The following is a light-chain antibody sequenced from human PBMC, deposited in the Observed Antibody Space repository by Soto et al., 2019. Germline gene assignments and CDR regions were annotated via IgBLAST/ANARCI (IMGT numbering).Light chain of an antibody. V-gene: IGKV3D-20*01. Sequence: EIVLTQSPATLSLSPGERATLSCGASQSVSSSYLAWYQQKPGLAPRLLIYGASSRATGIPDRFSGSGSGTDFTLTISRLEPEDFAMYYCQQYGSLSWTFGQGTKVDIK. J-gene: IGKJ1*01. CDR2: GAS. CDR1: QSVSSSY. CDR3: QQYGSLSWT.